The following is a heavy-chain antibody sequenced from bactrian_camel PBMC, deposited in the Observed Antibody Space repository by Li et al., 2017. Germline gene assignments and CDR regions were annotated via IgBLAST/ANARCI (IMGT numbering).Heavy chain of an antibody. V-gene: IGHV3S53*01. CDR1: ENTYTGSRNC. CDR3: ATVESVSKWFGY. Sequence: HVQLVESGGGSAQAGGSLTLSCTYSSENTYTGSRNCMAWFRQAPGKERERVAGLGDDGSTSYAKFAEGRFTISRDNAKNTVYLQMNSLRADDTALYYCATVESVSKWFGYWGQGTQVTVS. J-gene: IGHJ6*01. CDR2: LGDDGST.